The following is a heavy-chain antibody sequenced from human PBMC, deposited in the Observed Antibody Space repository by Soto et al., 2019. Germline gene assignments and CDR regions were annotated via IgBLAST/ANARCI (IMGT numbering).Heavy chain of an antibody. CDR3: AKGLDDFWSGTYYFDY. V-gene: IGHV3-23*01. Sequence: GGSLRLSCAASGFTFSSYAMSWVRQAPGKGLEWVSAISGSGGSTYYADSVKGRFTISRDNSKNTLYLQMNSLRAEDTAVYYCAKGLDDFWSGTYYFDYWGQGTLVTVSS. J-gene: IGHJ4*02. CDR2: ISGSGGST. D-gene: IGHD3-3*01. CDR1: GFTFSSYA.